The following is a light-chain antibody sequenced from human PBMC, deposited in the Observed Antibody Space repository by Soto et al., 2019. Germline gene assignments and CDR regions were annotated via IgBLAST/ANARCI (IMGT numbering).Light chain of an antibody. CDR1: QTISTY. CDR2: AAS. Sequence: DIQMTQSPSSLSAPVGDRVTITCRASQTISTYLNWYQQKPGKAPKLLIYAASSLQSGVPSRFSGSGSGADFTLTISSLQPEDFATYYCQQSLGIPYTFGQGTKLEIK. V-gene: IGKV1-39*01. CDR3: QQSLGIPYT. J-gene: IGKJ2*01.